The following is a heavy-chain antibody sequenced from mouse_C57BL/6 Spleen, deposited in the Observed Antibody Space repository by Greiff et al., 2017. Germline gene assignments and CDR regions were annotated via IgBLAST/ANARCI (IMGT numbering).Heavy chain of an antibody. CDR3: ALTVVSTEAFAY. D-gene: IGHD2-2*01. CDR1: GFNIKDYY. V-gene: IGHV14-2*01. CDR2: IDPEDGET. Sequence: EVQLQQSGAELVKPGASVKLSCTASGFNIKDYYMHWVKQRTEQGLEWIGRIDPEDGETKSAPKFQGKGTITADTSSNTAYLQLSILTSEDTAVYYCALTVVSTEAFAYWGQGTLVTVSA. J-gene: IGHJ3*01.